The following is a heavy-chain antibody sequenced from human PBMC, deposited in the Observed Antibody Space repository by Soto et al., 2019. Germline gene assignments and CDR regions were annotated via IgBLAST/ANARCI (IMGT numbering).Heavy chain of an antibody. J-gene: IGHJ6*02. D-gene: IGHD6-13*01. CDR3: ARTSAAGKYYYGMDV. Sequence: HGESLKISCKGSGYSFTSYWIGWVRQMPGKGLEWVGIIYPGDSDTRYSPSFQGQVTISADKSISTAYLQWSSLKASDTAMYYCARTSAAGKYYYGMDVWGQGTTVTVSS. CDR1: GYSFTSYW. V-gene: IGHV5-51*01. CDR2: IYPGDSDT.